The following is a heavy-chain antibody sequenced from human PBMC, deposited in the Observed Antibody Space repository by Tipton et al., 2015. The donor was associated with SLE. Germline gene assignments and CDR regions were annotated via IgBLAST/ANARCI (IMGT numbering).Heavy chain of an antibody. V-gene: IGHV4-31*03. CDR3: AKEGDSSANFYYHGVNV. CDR2: IYYRGST. Sequence: TLSLTCTVSGDSINSVGYYWTWIRQHPRRGLEWIGSIYYRGSTSYNPSLESRVTISLDTSKNQFSLKMTSVSAADTAVYYCAKEGDSSANFYYHGVNVWGQGTTVTVSS. CDR1: GDSINSVGYY. D-gene: IGHD2-21*01. J-gene: IGHJ6*02.